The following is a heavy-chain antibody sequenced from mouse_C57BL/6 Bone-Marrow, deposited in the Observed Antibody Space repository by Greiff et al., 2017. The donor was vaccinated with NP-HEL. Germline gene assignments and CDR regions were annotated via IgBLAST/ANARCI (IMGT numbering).Heavy chain of an antibody. CDR1: GYTFTDYN. CDR3: ARRLRRLYAMDY. CDR2: INPNNGGT. D-gene: IGHD2-4*01. J-gene: IGHJ4*01. Sequence: VQLQQSGPELVKPGASVKIPCKASGYTFTDYNMDWVKQSHGKSLEWIGDINPNNGGTIYNQKFKGKATLTVDKSSSTAYMELRSLTSEDTAVYYCARRLRRLYAMDYWGQGTSVTVSS. V-gene: IGHV1-18*01.